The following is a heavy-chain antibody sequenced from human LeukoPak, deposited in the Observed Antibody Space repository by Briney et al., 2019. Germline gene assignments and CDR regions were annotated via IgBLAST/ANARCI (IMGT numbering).Heavy chain of an antibody. Sequence: GGSLRLSCAASGFTFSSYWMHWVRQPPGKGLVWVSRINRDGSSTNYADSVRGRFTISRENAKHMLYQQINSLRAEDTVVYYCARDGSGRRGPDYWGQGTLVTVSS. J-gene: IGHJ4*02. CDR2: INRDGSST. CDR1: GFTFSSYW. V-gene: IGHV3-74*01. CDR3: ARDGSGRRGPDY. D-gene: IGHD3-10*01.